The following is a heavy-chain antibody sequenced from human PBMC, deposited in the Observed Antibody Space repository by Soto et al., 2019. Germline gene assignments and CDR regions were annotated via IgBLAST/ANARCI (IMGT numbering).Heavy chain of an antibody. CDR1: GYTFTSYY. CDR3: ARESRAMDV. Sequence: QVQLVQSGAEVKKPGASVKVSCKASGYTFTSYYIHWVRQAPGQGLEWMGIINPSSGGTSYAQKFQGRVTMTRDTSTSTVYMDLSSLRSEDTAVFYCARESRAMDVWGHGTTVTVSS. CDR2: INPSSGGT. J-gene: IGHJ6*02. V-gene: IGHV1-46*01.